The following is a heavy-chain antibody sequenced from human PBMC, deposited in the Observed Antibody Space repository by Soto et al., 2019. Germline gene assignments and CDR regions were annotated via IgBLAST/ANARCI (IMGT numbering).Heavy chain of an antibody. Sequence: SETLSLTCTVSGGSISSGGYYWSWIRQHPGKGLEWIGYIYYSGSTYYNPSLKSRVTISVDTSKNQFSLKLSSVTAADTAVYYCARARPIAAAGIDYFDYWGQGTLVTVS. CDR2: IYYSGST. CDR1: GGSISSGGYY. V-gene: IGHV4-31*03. D-gene: IGHD6-13*01. CDR3: ARARPIAAAGIDYFDY. J-gene: IGHJ4*02.